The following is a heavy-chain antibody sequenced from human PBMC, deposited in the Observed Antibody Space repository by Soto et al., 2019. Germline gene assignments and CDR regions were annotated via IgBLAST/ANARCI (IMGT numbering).Heavy chain of an antibody. V-gene: IGHV3-30*18. CDR3: AKDPKCCTIGSHFLDNWFDP. CDR1: GFTFSNYG. D-gene: IGHD2-8*01. Sequence: GGSLRLSCAASGFTFSNYGMHWVRQTPGRGLEWVAVISYDGSHQFHTDSVKGRFTISRDNSKNTLYLQMNSLKTEDTAMYYCAKDPKCCTIGSHFLDNWFDPWGQGTLVTVSS. J-gene: IGHJ5*02. CDR2: ISYDGSHQ.